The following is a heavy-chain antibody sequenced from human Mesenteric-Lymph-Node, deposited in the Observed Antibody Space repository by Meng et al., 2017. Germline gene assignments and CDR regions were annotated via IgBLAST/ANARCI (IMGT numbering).Heavy chain of an antibody. CDR3: ARGYGDYAPEDY. CDR1: GYTFTSYD. J-gene: IGHJ4*02. D-gene: IGHD4-17*01. V-gene: IGHV1-8*01. CDR2: MNPNSGNT. Sequence: ASVKVSCKASGYTFTSYDINWVRQATGQGLEWMGWMNPNSGNTGYAQKFQGRVTMTRNTSISTAYMELSSLRSEDTAVYYCARGYGDYAPEDYWGQGTLVTVSS.